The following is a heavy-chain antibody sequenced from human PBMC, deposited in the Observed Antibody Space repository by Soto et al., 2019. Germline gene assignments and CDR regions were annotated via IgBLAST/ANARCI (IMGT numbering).Heavy chain of an antibody. CDR2: INSDGSSR. CDR1: GFPSRSNW. CDR3: ARPWGY. Sequence: EVQLVESGGGLVQPEGSLKLSCVASGFPSRSNWMHWVRQAPGKGLVWVSRINSDGSSRAYADSVKGRFTISRDNAKNTMYLQMNNLRAEDTAVYYCARPWGYWGQGTLVTVSS. V-gene: IGHV3-74*03. J-gene: IGHJ4*02. D-gene: IGHD1-26*01.